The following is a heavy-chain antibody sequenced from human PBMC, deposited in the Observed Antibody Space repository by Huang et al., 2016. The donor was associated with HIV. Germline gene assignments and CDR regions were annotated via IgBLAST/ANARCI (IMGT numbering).Heavy chain of an antibody. J-gene: IGHJ5*02. CDR1: GYTFSFHD. CDR2: TNPRGGNT. Sequence: QEQLVQSGAEVKKPGASVTVSCKASGYTFSFHDVHWVRQVSGQGLEWMGGTNPRGGNTGDERKFRGRGTMTTNTAVTTAYMELRSLTSEDTAVDFGARGPLHRAIMNWGEGFDDGWRTGFDPWGQGTLVIVTS. D-gene: IGHD7-27*01. CDR3: ARGPLHRAIMNWGEGFDDGWRTGFDP. V-gene: IGHV1-8*01.